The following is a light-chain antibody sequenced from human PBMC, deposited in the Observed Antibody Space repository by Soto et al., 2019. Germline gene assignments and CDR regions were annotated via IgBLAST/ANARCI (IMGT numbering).Light chain of an antibody. Sequence: EIVMTQSPATLSVSPGERATLSCRASQSVSSYLAWYQQKPGQAPRLLIYGASSRATGIPARFSASGSGTEFSLTISSLQSEDFAVYYCQQYSNWPLTFGGGTKVDIK. CDR2: GAS. V-gene: IGKV3D-15*01. J-gene: IGKJ4*01. CDR3: QQYSNWPLT. CDR1: QSVSSY.